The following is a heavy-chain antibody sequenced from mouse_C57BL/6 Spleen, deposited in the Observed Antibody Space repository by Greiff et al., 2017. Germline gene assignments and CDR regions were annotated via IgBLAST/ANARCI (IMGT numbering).Heavy chain of an antibody. J-gene: IGHJ4*01. V-gene: IGHV1-69*01. CDR2: IDPSDSYT. D-gene: IGHD1-3*01. CDR3: ARGEVVTMDY. Sequence: QVQLQQPGAELVMPGASVKLSCKASGYTFTSYWMHWVKQRPGQGLEWIGEIDPSDSYTNYNQKFKGKSTLTVDKYSSTAYMQLSSLTSEDSAVYYCARGEVVTMDYWGQGTSVTVSS. CDR1: GYTFTSYW.